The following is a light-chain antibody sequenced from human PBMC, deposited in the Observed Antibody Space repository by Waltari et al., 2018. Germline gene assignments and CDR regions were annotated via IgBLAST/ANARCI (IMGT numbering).Light chain of an antibody. J-gene: IGKJ2*01. CDR2: ASS. Sequence: DIQMTQSPSPLSASVGDRITITCRASESIGKYLTWYQQRPGKAPQLLLYASSNLQNGAPSRFSGSGPATAFTLTISSLRPEESATYYCQQSYTAPYTFGQGT. V-gene: IGKV1-39*01. CDR3: QQSYTAPYT. CDR1: ESIGKY.